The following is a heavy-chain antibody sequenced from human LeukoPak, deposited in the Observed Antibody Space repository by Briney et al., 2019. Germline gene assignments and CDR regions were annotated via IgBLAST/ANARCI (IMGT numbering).Heavy chain of an antibody. Sequence: GGSLTLSCAASGFTFSSYAMHWVRQAPGKGLEWVAVISYDGSNKYYADSVKGRFTISRDNSKNTLYLQMNSLRAEDTAVYYCATLADYWGQGTLVTVSS. CDR2: ISYDGSNK. CDR3: ATLADY. J-gene: IGHJ4*02. CDR1: GFTFSSYA. V-gene: IGHV3-30*01.